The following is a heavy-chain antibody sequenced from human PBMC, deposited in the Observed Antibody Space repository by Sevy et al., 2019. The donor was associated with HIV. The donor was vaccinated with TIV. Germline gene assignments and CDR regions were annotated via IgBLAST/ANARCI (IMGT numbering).Heavy chain of an antibody. J-gene: IGHJ4*02. CDR2: ISSDATNK. CDR3: ARGPYNRGLRFDY. V-gene: IGHV3-30*14. D-gene: IGHD1-20*01. Sequence: GGCLRLSCKASGFTFSDYAMHWVRQAPGKGPEWVAVISSDATNKFYADSEKDRFTISIDNLKNTLYLQINNLRPADTAVYYCARGPYNRGLRFDYWGQGTLVTVSS. CDR1: GFTFSDYA.